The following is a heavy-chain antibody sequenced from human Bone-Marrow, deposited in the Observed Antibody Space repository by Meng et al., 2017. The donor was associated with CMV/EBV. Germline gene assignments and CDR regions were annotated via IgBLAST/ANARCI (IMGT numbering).Heavy chain of an antibody. CDR1: GYTFTSYG. Sequence: ASVKVSCKASGYTFTSYGISWVRQAPGQGLEWMGWISPYNGNTNYAQNLQGRVTMTRDTSISTAYMELSRLRSDDTAVYYCARRRRITIFGVVPRGYFDYWGQGTLVTVSS. CDR2: ISPYNGNT. V-gene: IGHV1-18*01. D-gene: IGHD3-3*01. J-gene: IGHJ4*02. CDR3: ARRRRITIFGVVPRGYFDY.